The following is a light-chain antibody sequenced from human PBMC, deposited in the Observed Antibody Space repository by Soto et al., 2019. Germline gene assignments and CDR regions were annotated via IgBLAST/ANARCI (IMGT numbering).Light chain of an antibody. CDR2: GAV. CDR1: QSVRSN. CDR3: QQYNDWPRT. J-gene: IGKJ3*01. Sequence: EIVMTQSPATLSVSPGERASLSCRASQSVRSNLAWYQQKPGLAPRLLIYGAVTRATGIPARFSGRGSGTESTLTISSLQSEDFALYYCQQYNDWPRTFGPGTKVDIK. V-gene: IGKV3-15*01.